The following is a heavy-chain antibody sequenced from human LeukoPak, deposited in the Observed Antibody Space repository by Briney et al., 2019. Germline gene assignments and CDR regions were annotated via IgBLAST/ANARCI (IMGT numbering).Heavy chain of an antibody. J-gene: IGHJ6*02. V-gene: IGHV3-30-3*01. CDR2: IAYDGTNI. CDR1: QFTFNIYP. Sequence: GRSLRLSCAASQFTFNIYPMHWVRQAPGKGLEWVATIAYDGTNIFYADSVRGRFTISRDNSKNTLYLQMNSLRAEDTAVYYCAKAWGDHWGQGTTVTVSS. D-gene: IGHD3-10*01. CDR3: AKAWGDH.